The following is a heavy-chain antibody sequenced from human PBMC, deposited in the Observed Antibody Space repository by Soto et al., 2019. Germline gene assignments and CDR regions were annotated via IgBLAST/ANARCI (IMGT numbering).Heavy chain of an antibody. Sequence: PSETLSLTCGVSGGSISGYYWIWIRQLPGKGLEWIGYVHYSGATNYNPSLQSRVTISADASKSQFSLKLSSVTAADTAVYYCARDSLTGRYGMDVWGQGTAVTVS. J-gene: IGHJ6*02. CDR1: GGSISGYY. V-gene: IGHV4-59*01. CDR2: VHYSGAT. CDR3: ARDSLTGRYGMDV. D-gene: IGHD3-9*01.